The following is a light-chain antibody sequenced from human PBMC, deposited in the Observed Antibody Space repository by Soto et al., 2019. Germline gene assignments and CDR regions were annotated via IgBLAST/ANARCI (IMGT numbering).Light chain of an antibody. CDR3: QSYDSSLSGWV. CDR1: SSNIGAGYD. Sequence: QPVLTQPPSVSGAPGQRVTISCTGSSSNIGAGYDVHWYQQLPGTAPKLLFYGNSNRPSGVPDRFSGSKSGTSASLAITGLQAEDEADYYCQSYDSSLSGWVFGGGTKLTVL. V-gene: IGLV1-40*01. J-gene: IGLJ3*02. CDR2: GNS.